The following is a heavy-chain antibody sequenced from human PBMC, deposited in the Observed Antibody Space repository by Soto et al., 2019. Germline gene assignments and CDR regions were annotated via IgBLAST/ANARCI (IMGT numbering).Heavy chain of an antibody. D-gene: IGHD3-3*01. CDR2: ISGRGGNT. V-gene: IGHV3-23*01. J-gene: IGHJ2*01. Sequence: EVQLLESGGTLVQPGGSLRLSCAASGFTLRDYAMSWVRQAPGKGLEWVSSISGRGGNTYYADSVKGRFTISRDNSKNTLFLPMSSLRAEDTAVYYCAKAGGVYWYFDLWGRGTLVTVSS. CDR1: GFTLRDYA. CDR3: AKAGGVYWYFDL.